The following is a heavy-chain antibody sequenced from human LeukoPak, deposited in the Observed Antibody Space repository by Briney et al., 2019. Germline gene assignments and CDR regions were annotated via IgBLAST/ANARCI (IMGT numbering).Heavy chain of an antibody. D-gene: IGHD4-23*01. CDR3: ARTYGGFDY. V-gene: IGHV3-74*01. J-gene: IGHJ4*02. CDR2: IDSDGSRT. Sequence: GGSLRLSCAASGFTFSGYWMHWVRQAPGKGLVWVSRIDSDGSRTTYAHSVKGRFTISRDHAKNTLYLQMNSLRAEDTAVYYCARTYGGFDYWGQGTLVTVSS. CDR1: GFTFSGYW.